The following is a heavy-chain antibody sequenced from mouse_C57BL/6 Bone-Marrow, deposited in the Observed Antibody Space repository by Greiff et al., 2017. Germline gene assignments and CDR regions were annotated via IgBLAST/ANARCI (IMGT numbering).Heavy chain of an antibody. D-gene: IGHD2-10*02. CDR1: GYTFTSYG. J-gene: IGHJ3*01. CDR2: IYPRSGNT. Sequence: VQLQQSGAELARPGASVKLSCTASGYTFTSYGISWVKQRTGQGLEWIGEIYPRSGNTYYTEKFKGKATLTADKSSSTAYMELRSLTSEDAAVDVCARWSMDYVAYWGQGTLVTVSA. V-gene: IGHV1-81*01. CDR3: ARWSMDYVAY.